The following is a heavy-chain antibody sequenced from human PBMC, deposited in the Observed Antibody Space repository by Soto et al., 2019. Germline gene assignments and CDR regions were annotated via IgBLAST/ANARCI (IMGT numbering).Heavy chain of an antibody. Sequence: EVQLVESGGGLVQPGGSLRLSCAASGFTFSSYEMIWVRQAPGKGLEWVSYISSSGSTIYYADSMKVRFTNSRDNAKNSLYLQMNSLRAEDTDVYYCERSDYSNYVDWFDPWGQGTLVTVSS. V-gene: IGHV3-48*03. CDR3: ERSDYSNYVDWFDP. CDR2: ISSSGSTI. CDR1: GFTFSSYE. J-gene: IGHJ5*02. D-gene: IGHD4-4*01.